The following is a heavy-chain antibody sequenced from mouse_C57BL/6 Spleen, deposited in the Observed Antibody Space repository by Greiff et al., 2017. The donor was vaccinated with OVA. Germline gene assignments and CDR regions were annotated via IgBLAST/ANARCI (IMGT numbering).Heavy chain of an antibody. CDR2: ISSGSSTI. CDR1: GFTFSDYG. J-gene: IGHJ2*01. V-gene: IGHV5-17*01. CDR3: ARGRRGYFDY. Sequence: EVQLQQSGGGLVKPGGSLKLSCAASGFTFSDYGMHWVRQAPEKGLEWVAYISSGSSTIYYADTVKGRFTISRDNAKNTLFLQMTSLRSEDTAMYYGARGRRGYFDYWGQGTTLTVSS.